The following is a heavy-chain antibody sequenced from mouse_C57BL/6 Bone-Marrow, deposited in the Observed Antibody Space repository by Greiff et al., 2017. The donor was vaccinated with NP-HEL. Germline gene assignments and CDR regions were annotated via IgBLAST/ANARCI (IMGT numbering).Heavy chain of an antibody. J-gene: IGHJ2*01. CDR2: ISSGGSYT. Sequence: VQLVESGGDLVKPGGSLKLSCAASGFTFSSYGMSWVRQTPDKRLEWVATISSGGSYTYYPDSVKGRFTLSRDNAKNTLYLQMSRRKSEDTAMYYCARKGGGNLHFDYWGQGTTLTVSS. D-gene: IGHD1-1*02. CDR1: GFTFSSYG. V-gene: IGHV5-6*01. CDR3: ARKGGGNLHFDY.